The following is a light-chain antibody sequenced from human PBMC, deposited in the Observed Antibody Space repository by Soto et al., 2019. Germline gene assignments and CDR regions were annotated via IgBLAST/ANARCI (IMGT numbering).Light chain of an antibody. J-gene: IGKJ1*01. CDR1: QSISSY. V-gene: IGKV1-39*01. CDR3: RQSYSTPRT. CDR2: AAS. Sequence: DIQMTQSPSSLSASVGDRVTITCRASQSISSYLNWYQQKPGKAPKLLIYAASSLQSGVPSRFSGSGSGTDFTLTISSLQPEDFATYYCRQSYSTPRTCGQGTRWIS.